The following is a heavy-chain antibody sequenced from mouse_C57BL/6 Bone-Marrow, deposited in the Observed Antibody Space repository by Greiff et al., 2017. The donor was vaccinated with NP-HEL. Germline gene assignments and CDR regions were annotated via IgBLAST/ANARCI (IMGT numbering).Heavy chain of an antibody. CDR1: GYAFSSSW. V-gene: IGHV1-82*01. CDR2: IYPGDGDT. CDR3: ARSGLYYGNYGYFDY. J-gene: IGHJ2*01. Sequence: QVQLQQSGPELVKPGASVKISCKASGYAFSSSWMNWVKQRPGKGLEWIGRIYPGDGDTNYNGKFKGKATLTADKSSSTAYMQLSSLTSEDSAVYFCARSGLYYGNYGYFDYWGQGTTLTVSS. D-gene: IGHD2-1*01.